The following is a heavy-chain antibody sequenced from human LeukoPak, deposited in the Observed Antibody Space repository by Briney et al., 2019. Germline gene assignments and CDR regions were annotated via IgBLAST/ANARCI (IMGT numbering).Heavy chain of an antibody. V-gene: IGHV4-59*08. CDR3: ARHVYGGAFDY. CDR2: IYYSGST. D-gene: IGHD4-17*01. Sequence: PSETLSLTCTVSGGSISSYYWSWIRQPPGKGLEWIGYIYYSGSTNYNPSLKSRVTISVDTSKNQFSLKLSSVTAADTAVYYCARHVYGGAFDYWGQGTLVTVSS. J-gene: IGHJ4*02. CDR1: GGSISSYY.